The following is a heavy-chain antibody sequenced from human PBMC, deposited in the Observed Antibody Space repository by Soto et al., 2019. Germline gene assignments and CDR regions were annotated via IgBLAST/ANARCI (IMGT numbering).Heavy chain of an antibody. V-gene: IGHV3-53*01. J-gene: IGHJ6*02. CDR3: ARGGAAGRYGMDV. D-gene: IGHD6-13*01. CDR2: IYSGGST. Sequence: EVQLVESGGGLIQPGGSLRLSCAASGFTVSSNYMSWVRQAPGKGLEWVSVIYSGGSTYYADSVKGRFTISRDNAKNTLYLQMNSLRAEDTAVYYCARGGAAGRYGMDVWGQGTTVTVSS. CDR1: GFTVSSNY.